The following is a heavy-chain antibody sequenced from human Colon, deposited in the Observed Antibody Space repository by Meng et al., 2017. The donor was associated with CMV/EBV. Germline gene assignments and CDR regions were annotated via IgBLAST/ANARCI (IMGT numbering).Heavy chain of an antibody. CDR3: AKEVNFGSPFDY. CDR1: TFIFSDYW. D-gene: IGHD3/OR15-3a*01. V-gene: IGHV3-30*02. CDR2: IRYDGSKK. J-gene: IGHJ4*02. Sequence: GGSLRLSCAASTFIFSDYWMSWVRQAPGKGLEWMAFIRYDGSKKYYADSVKGRFTISRDNSKNTLYLQLNSLRAEDTAVYYCAKEVNFGSPFDYWGQGTLVTVSS.